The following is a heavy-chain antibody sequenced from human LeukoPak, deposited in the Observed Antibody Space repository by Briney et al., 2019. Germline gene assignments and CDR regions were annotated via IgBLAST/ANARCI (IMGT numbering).Heavy chain of an antibody. CDR2: IDGDGTNT. V-gene: IGHV3-74*01. J-gene: IGHJ4*02. Sequence: PGGSLRLSCEASGFTFSTYWMHWIRQTPGKGLVWVSLIDGDGTNTDYAYSVRGRFTISRDNSKNTLYVQMNSLRADDTAVYYCARAGPDWRIDYSGQGSLVTVSS. D-gene: IGHD3-9*01. CDR3: ARAGPDWRIDY. CDR1: GFTFSTYW.